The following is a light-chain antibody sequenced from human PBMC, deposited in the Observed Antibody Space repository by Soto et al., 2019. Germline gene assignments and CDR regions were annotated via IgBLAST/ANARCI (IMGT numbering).Light chain of an antibody. V-gene: IGLV2-14*01. CDR1: SSDVGGYNY. J-gene: IGLJ2*01. Sequence: QSVLTQPASVSGSPGQSITISCTGTSSDVGGYNYVSWYQQHPGKAPKLMIYGVSYRPSGVSNRFSGSKSGNTASLTISGLQADDEADYYCSSHTTNTPVVVGGGTKLTVL. CDR3: SSHTTNTPVV. CDR2: GVS.